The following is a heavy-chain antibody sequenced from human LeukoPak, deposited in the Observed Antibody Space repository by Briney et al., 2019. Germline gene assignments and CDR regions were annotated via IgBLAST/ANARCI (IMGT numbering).Heavy chain of an antibody. CDR3: ARGPIAAARYYYYYMDV. CDR2: IIPIFGTA. CDR1: GGTFSSYA. J-gene: IGHJ6*03. V-gene: IGHV1-69*05. Sequence: SVKVSCKASGGTFSSYAISWVRQAPGQGLEWMGGIIPIFGTANYAQKFQGRVTITRNTSISTAYMELSSLRSEDTAVYYCARGPIAAARYYYYYMDVWGKGTTVTVSS. D-gene: IGHD6-13*01.